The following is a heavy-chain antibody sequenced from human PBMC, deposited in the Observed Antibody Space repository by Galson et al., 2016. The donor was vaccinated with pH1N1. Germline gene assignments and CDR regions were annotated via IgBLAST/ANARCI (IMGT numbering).Heavy chain of an antibody. CDR3: AHRRSPYVDFCGGPNWFDS. CDR2: ICWNDKK. CDR1: GFSLDTSGVG. J-gene: IGHJ5*01. Sequence: PALVKPTQTLTLTCTVPGFSLDTSGVGVGWIRQPPGKALEWLGDICWNDKKRYSPSLRNSLTITKDASKNQVVLTMTNVDPVDTATYFCAHRRSPYVDFCGGPNWFDSWGQGTLVIVSS. D-gene: IGHD3-3*01. V-gene: IGHV2-5*01.